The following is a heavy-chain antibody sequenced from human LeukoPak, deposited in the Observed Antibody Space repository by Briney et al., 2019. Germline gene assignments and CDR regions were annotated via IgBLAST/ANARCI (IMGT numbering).Heavy chain of an antibody. J-gene: IGHJ3*02. CDR2: IYYSGCT. V-gene: IGHV4-59*01. Sequence: PSETLSLTCTVSGGSISSYYWSWIRQPPGKGLEWIGYIYYSGCTNYNPSLKSRVTISVDTSKNQFSLKLSSVTAADTAVYYCARGRDGYKYDAFDIWGQGTMVTVSS. D-gene: IGHD5-24*01. CDR3: ARGRDGYKYDAFDI. CDR1: GGSISSYY.